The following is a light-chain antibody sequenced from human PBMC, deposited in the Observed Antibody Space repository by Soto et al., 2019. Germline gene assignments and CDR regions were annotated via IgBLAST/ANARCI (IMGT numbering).Light chain of an antibody. CDR3: QNYGSSLT. CDR2: GAS. J-gene: IGKJ4*01. CDR1: QSISSSY. Sequence: EIVLTQSPGTLSLSPGEGATLSCRASQSISSSYLAWYQQRPGQAPRHFIYGASRRGTGIPDRFSGSGSGTDFTHTISKLQPEDFAVYYGQNYGSSLTFGGGTEVQLK. V-gene: IGKV3-20*01.